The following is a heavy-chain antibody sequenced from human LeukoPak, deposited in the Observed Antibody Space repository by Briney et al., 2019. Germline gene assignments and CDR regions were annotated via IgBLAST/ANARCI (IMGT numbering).Heavy chain of an antibody. J-gene: IGHJ4*02. CDR1: GGSISSGGYS. CDR2: IYHSGST. Sequence: SETLSLTCTVSGGSISSGGYSWSWIRQPPGKGLEWIGYIYHSGSTYYIPSLKSRVTISVDRSKNQFSLKLSSVTAADTAVYYCARAIVGATFDYWGQGTLVTVSS. V-gene: IGHV4-30-2*01. CDR3: ARAIVGATFDY. D-gene: IGHD1-26*01.